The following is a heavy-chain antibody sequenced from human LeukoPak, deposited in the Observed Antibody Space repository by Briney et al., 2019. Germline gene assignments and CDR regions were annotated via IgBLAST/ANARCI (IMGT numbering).Heavy chain of an antibody. V-gene: IGHV3-48*03. Sequence: GGSLRLSCAASGFTFNSYEMNWVRQAPGKGLEWISYISAGGNTKYYAASVKGRFTISRDDDKNSLYLQMNSLRDEDTAVYYCARDPAKGAVRPYYFDYWGQGSLVTVSS. CDR2: ISAGGNTK. J-gene: IGHJ4*02. CDR3: ARDPAKGAVRPYYFDY. D-gene: IGHD6-6*01. CDR1: GFTFNSYE.